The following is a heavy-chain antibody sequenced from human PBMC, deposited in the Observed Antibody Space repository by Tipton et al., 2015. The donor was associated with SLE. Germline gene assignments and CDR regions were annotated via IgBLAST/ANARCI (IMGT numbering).Heavy chain of an antibody. CDR2: IYYSGST. D-gene: IGHD3-22*01. CDR1: GGSISSSSYY. V-gene: IGHV4-39*07. J-gene: IGHJ4*02. CDR3: ARVSDYYDSSGYYPASYYFDY. Sequence: TLSLTCTVSGGSISSSSYYWGWIRQPPGNGLEWIGSIYYSGSTYYNPSLKSRVTISVDTSKNQFSLKLSSVTAADTAVYYCARVSDYYDSSGYYPASYYFDYWGQGTLVTVSS.